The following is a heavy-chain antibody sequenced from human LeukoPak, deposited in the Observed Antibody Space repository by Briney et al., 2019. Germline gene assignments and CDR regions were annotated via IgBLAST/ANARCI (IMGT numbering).Heavy chain of an antibody. CDR1: GGTFSSYA. J-gene: IGHJ4*02. CDR2: IIPILGIA. Sequence: SVKVSCKASGGTFSSYAISRVRQAPGQGLEWMGRIIPILGIANYAQKFQGRVTITADKSTSTAYMELSSLRSEDTAVYYCARTTYYGSGSYYPFDYWGQGTLVTVSS. D-gene: IGHD3-10*01. CDR3: ARTTYYGSGSYYPFDY. V-gene: IGHV1-69*04.